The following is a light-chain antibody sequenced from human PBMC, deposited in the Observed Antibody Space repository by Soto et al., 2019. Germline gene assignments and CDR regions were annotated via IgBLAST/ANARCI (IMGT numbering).Light chain of an antibody. CDR1: SSDVGGYNH. CDR3: CSHAGSYTGV. V-gene: IGLV2-11*01. J-gene: IGLJ7*01. CDR2: DVS. Sequence: QSALTQPRSVSGSPGQSVAISCTGTSSDVGGYNHVSWYQQHPGKAPKLMIYDVSKRPSGVPDRFSGSKSGNTASLTISGLQAEDEADYYCCSHAGSYTGVFGGGTQLTVL.